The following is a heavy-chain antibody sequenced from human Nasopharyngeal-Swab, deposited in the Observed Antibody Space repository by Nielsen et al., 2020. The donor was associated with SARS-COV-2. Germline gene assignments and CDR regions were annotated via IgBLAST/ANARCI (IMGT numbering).Heavy chain of an antibody. CDR1: GGSFSGYY. D-gene: IGHD3-3*01. V-gene: IGHV3-23*01. Sequence: ETLSLTCAVYGGSFSGYYWSWIRQPPGKGLEWVSAISGSGGSTYYADSVKGRFTISRDNSKNTLYLQMNSLRAEDTAVYYCAKPVALEWLLYSENYYYYGMDVWGQGTTVTVSS. CDR3: AKPVALEWLLYSENYYYYGMDV. J-gene: IGHJ6*02. CDR2: ISGSGGST.